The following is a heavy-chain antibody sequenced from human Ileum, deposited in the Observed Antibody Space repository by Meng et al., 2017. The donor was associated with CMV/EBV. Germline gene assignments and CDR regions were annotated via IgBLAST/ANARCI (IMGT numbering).Heavy chain of an antibody. CDR3: ARNYGSGNWNFFHY. D-gene: IGHD3-10*01. CDR2: IYTSGTT. J-gene: IGHJ4*02. V-gene: IGHV4-4*07. Sequence: QVPLPESGPGLVKTSEPLSLTCYVSGGSISNYYWSWIRQPAGKGLEWIAHIYTSGTTNYNPSLKSRVTMSVDTSRNQFSLKLTSVTAADTAVYYCARNYGSGNWNFFHYWGQGTLVTVSS. CDR1: GGSISNYY.